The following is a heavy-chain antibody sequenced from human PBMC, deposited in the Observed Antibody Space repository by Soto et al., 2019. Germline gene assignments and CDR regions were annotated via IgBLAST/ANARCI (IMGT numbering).Heavy chain of an antibody. V-gene: IGHV3-33*01. CDR1: GFTFSSYG. CDR3: ARDRIVATAPGLDRVDAFDI. J-gene: IGHJ3*02. D-gene: IGHD5-12*01. CDR2: IWYDGSNK. Sequence: QVQLVESGGGVVQPGRSLRLSCAASGFTFSSYGMHWVRQAPGKGLEWVAVIWYDGSNKYYADSVKGRFTISRDNSKNTLYLQMNSLIAEDTAVYYCARDRIVATAPGLDRVDAFDIWGQGTMVTVSS.